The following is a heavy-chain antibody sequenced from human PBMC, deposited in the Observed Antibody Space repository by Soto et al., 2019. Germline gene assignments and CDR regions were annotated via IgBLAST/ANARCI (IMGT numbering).Heavy chain of an antibody. J-gene: IGHJ5*02. CDR3: ARQASGYYYCWFDP. Sequence: QLLLQESGPGLVKPSETLSLTCTVSGGSILDSTYYWAWIRQSPGKGLEWIGTIFYSGGTFYTPSLKSRVTMSVDTSNNQLSLKLSSVTAAETAVYYCARQASGYYYCWFDPWGQGTLVTGSS. CDR2: IFYSGGT. V-gene: IGHV4-39*01. D-gene: IGHD3-22*01. CDR1: GGSILDSTYY.